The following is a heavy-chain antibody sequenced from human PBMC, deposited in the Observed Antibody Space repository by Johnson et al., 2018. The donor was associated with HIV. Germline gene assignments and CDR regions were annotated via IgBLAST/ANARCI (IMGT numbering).Heavy chain of an antibody. D-gene: IGHD3-10*01. J-gene: IGHJ3*02. CDR3: ARDVASVYGSGELLLDAFDI. CDR2: ISSNGGST. V-gene: IGHV3-64*01. CDR1: GFIFSSYA. Sequence: VQLVESGGGVVRPGGSLRLSCAASGFIFSSYAMHWVRQAPGKGLQYVSAISSNGGSTYYANSVKGRFTISRDNSRNTLYLQMGRLRVEDMAVYYCARDVASVYGSGELLLDAFDIWGQGTMVTVSS.